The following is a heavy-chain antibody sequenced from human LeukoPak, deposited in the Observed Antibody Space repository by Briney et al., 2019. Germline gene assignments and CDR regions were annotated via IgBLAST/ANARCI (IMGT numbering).Heavy chain of an antibody. V-gene: IGHV4-39*07. J-gene: IGHJ4*02. CDR1: GGSISSSSYY. CDR3: ARVVWYYDSSGSLGYFDY. D-gene: IGHD3-22*01. Sequence: SETLSLTCTVSGGSISSSSYYWGWIRQPPGKGLEWIGSIYYSGSTYYNPSLKSRVTISVDTSKNQFSLKLSSVTAADTAVYYCARVVWYYDSSGSLGYFDYWGQGTLVTVSS. CDR2: IYYSGST.